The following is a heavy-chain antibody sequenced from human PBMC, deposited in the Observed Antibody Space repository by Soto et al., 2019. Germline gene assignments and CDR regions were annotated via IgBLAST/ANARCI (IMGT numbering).Heavy chain of an antibody. CDR2: IIPILGIA. Sequence: ASVKVSCKASGGTFSSYTISCVRQAPGQGLEWMGRIIPILGIANYAQKFQGRVTITADKSTSTAYMELSSLRSEDTAVYYCARDQGPRYSSSWYYFDYWGQGTLVTVSS. J-gene: IGHJ4*02. V-gene: IGHV1-69*04. D-gene: IGHD6-13*01. CDR1: GGTFSSYT. CDR3: ARDQGPRYSSSWYYFDY.